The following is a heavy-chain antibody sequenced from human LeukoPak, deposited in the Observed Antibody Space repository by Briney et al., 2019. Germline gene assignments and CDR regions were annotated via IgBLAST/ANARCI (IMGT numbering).Heavy chain of an antibody. Sequence: GGSVRLSCAASGFMFSSYAMTWVRQAPGKGLEWVSSISGSGEFTDYADSVKGRFTISRDNPENTVYLQMSSLRVDDTATYFRAKVGYGDLGHWGQGVLVPVSS. D-gene: IGHD4-17*01. CDR2: ISGSGEFT. CDR1: GFMFSSYA. V-gene: IGHV3-23*01. CDR3: AKVGYGDLGH. J-gene: IGHJ4*02.